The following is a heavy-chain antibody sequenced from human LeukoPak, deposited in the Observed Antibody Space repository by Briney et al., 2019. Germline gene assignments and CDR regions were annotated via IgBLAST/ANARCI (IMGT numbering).Heavy chain of an antibody. CDR3: ARHVNDGDYALDY. J-gene: IGHJ4*02. CDR1: GGSISSYY. D-gene: IGHD4-17*01. CDR2: IYYSGST. V-gene: IGHV4-59*08. Sequence: PPETLSLTCTVSGGSISSYYWSWIRQPPGKGLEWIGYIYYSGSTNYNPSLKSRVTISVDTSKNQFSLKLSSVTAADTAVYYCARHVNDGDYALDYWGQGTPVTLSP.